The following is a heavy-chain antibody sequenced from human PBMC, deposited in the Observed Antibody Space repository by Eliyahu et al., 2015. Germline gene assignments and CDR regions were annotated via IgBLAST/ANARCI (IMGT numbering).Heavy chain of an antibody. D-gene: IGHD6-19*01. Sequence: QVQLQQWGAGLLKPSETLSLTCXVYXGSFSXYYWXWIRXPPGKGLEWIGEINHSGSTNYNPSLKSRVTISVDTSKNQFSLKLSSVTAADTAVYYCARGQRWLVKNPFDYWGQGTLVTVSS. J-gene: IGHJ4*02. CDR2: INHSGST. CDR1: XGSFSXYY. CDR3: ARGQRWLVKNPFDY. V-gene: IGHV4-34*01.